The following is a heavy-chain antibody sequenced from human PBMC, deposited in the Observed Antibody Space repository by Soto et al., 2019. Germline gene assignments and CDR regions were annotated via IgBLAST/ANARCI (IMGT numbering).Heavy chain of an antibody. CDR2: IYHSGST. V-gene: IGHV4-39*01. J-gene: IGHJ5*02. CDR1: GGSIRVTDYF. Sequence: SETLSLTCTVSGGSIRVTDYFWGWIRQPPGKALEWIASIYHSGSTYYNPSLKSRVTMSVDTSNNQFALTLNSVTAADTAVYFCARDSGWFDPWGQGTRVTVAS. CDR3: ARDSGWFDP. D-gene: IGHD7-27*01.